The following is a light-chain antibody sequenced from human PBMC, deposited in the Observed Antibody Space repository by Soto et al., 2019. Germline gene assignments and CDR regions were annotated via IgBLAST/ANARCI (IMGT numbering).Light chain of an antibody. J-gene: IGKJ2*01. V-gene: IGKV1-39*01. CDR1: QSIGYY. Sequence: DIQMTQSPSSLSASVGDRVTITCRASQSIGYYLNWYQQKPGTAPKLLIYAASSLQSGVPSRFSGSGSGTDFTLTISSLQPEHFATYYCQQSYSTPQNTFGQGTKLEIK. CDR2: AAS. CDR3: QQSYSTPQNT.